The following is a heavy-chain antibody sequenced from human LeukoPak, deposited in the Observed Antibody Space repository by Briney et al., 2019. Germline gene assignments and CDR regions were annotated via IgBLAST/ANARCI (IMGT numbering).Heavy chain of an antibody. CDR1: GFTFSHYG. Sequence: GGSLRLSCAASGFTFSHYGMHWVRQAPGKGLEWVAVISSDGSNKYYADSVKGRFTISRENSKNTVYLQMNSLRPEDTAVYSCARSFFQWNYGSCLDSWGHGTLVTVSS. V-gene: IGHV3-30*03. CDR2: ISSDGSNK. CDR3: ARSFFQWNYGSCLDS. D-gene: IGHD1-7*01. J-gene: IGHJ5*01.